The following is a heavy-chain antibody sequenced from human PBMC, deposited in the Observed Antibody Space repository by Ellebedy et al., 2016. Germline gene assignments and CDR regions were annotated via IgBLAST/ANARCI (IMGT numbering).Heavy chain of an antibody. Sequence: SETLSLXCTVSGGSITNSNYYWGWIRQSPGKGLEWIGSIYYSGTTYYNPSLKSRVTISVETSKNQFSLKLSSVTAADTAVYYCARKYYYDSGSYWGSYYYYYYMDVWGKGTTVTVSS. CDR3: ARKYYYDSGSYWGSYYYYYYMDV. J-gene: IGHJ6*03. CDR1: GGSITNSNYY. D-gene: IGHD3-10*01. CDR2: IYYSGTT. V-gene: IGHV4-39*01.